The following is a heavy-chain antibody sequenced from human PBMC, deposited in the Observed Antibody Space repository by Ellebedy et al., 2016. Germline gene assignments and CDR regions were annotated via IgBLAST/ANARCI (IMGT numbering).Heavy chain of an antibody. CDR2: ISAYNGNT. CDR1: GYTFTSYG. J-gene: IGHJ5*02. V-gene: IGHV1-18*01. Sequence: ASVKVSCKASGYTFTSYGISWVRQAPGQGLEWMGWISAYNGNTNYAQKLQDRVTMTTDTSTSTAYMELRSLRSDDTAVYYCARDRPWGYSGYDSVMFDPWGQGTLVTVSS. D-gene: IGHD5-12*01. CDR3: ARDRPWGYSGYDSVMFDP.